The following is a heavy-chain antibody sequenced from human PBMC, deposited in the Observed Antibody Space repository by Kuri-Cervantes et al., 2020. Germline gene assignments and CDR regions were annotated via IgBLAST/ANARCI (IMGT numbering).Heavy chain of an antibody. Sequence: ASVKVSCKASRNTFTNYGVSWVRQAPGQGLEWMGWISAYNGNTNYAQKLQGRVTMTTDTSTSTAYMELRSLRSDDTAVYYCARLNYDYVWGSYLFDYWGQRTLVTVSS. J-gene: IGHJ4*02. CDR2: ISAYNGNT. CDR3: ARLNYDYVWGSYLFDY. D-gene: IGHD3-16*02. CDR1: RNTFTNYG. V-gene: IGHV1-18*01.